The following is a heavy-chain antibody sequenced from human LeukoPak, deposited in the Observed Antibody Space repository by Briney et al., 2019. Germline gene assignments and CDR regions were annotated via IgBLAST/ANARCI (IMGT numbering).Heavy chain of an antibody. CDR1: GFTVSSNY. J-gene: IGHJ1*01. CDR3: ARSHGPSVFQH. V-gene: IGHV3-21*01. CDR2: ISSSSSYI. Sequence: GGSLRLSCAASGFTVSSNYMSWVRQAPGKGLEWVSSISSSSSYIYYADSVKGRFTISRDNAKNSLYLQMNSLRAEDTAVYYCARSHGPSVFQHWGQGTLVTVSS.